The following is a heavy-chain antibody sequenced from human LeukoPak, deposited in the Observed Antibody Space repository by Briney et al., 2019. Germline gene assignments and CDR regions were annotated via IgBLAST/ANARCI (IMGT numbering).Heavy chain of an antibody. J-gene: IGHJ4*02. CDR2: IYYSGST. Sequence: SETLSLTCTVPGGSISSSGYYWGWSRQPPVKGLESIGSIYYSGSTQYNPSLKSRVTISVDTSKNQFSLKLRSVPAADTAVYYCAPSPQYGGYWGRGTLVTVSS. CDR1: GGSISSSGYY. CDR3: APSPQYGGY. D-gene: IGHD4-23*01. V-gene: IGHV4-39*01.